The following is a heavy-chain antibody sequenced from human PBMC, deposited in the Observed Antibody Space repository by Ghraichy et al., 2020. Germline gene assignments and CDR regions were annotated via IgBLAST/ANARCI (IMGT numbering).Heavy chain of an antibody. J-gene: IGHJ4*02. V-gene: IGHV4-4*07. CDR3: ARDLTSLAGNYFDY. Sequence: SETLSLTCTVSGGSISSYYWNWIRQPAGKGLEWIGRIYTSGSTNYNPSLKSRVTMSVDTSKNQFSLKLSSVTAADTAVYYCARDLTSLAGNYFDYWGQGTLVTVSS. CDR2: IYTSGST. CDR1: GGSISSYY. D-gene: IGHD6-19*01.